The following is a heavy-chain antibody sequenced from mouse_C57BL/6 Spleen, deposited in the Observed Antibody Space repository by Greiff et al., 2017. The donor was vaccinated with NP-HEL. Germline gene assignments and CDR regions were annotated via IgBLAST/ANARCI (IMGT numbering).Heavy chain of an antibody. CDR1: GFTFSDYG. V-gene: IGHV5-17*01. J-gene: IGHJ1*03. Sequence: DVMLVESGGGLVKPGGSLKLSCAASGFTFSDYGMHWVRQAPEKGLEWVAYISSGCSTIYYADTVKGRFTISRDNAKNTLFLQMTSLRSEDTAMYYWARGGFDVWGTGTTVTVSS. CDR2: ISSGCSTI. CDR3: ARGGFDV.